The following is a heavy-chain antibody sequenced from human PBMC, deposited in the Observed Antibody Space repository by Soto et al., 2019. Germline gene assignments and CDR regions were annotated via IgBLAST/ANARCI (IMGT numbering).Heavy chain of an antibody. V-gene: IGHV3-30*18. J-gene: IGHJ4*02. CDR2: IANDGRSE. CDR3: AKDKGRTAIDY. Sequence: QVHLVESGGGVVQLGRSLRLSCAASGLTFSAAGMHWVRQAPGKGLEWVAFIANDGRSESYADSVKGRFTISRDNSQNRLYLQMNGLRAEDTAVYYCAKDKGRTAIDYWGQGTLVSVSS. CDR1: GLTFSAAG.